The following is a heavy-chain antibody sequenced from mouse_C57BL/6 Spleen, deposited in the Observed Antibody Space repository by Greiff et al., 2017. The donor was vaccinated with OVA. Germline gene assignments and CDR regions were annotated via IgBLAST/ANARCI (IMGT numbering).Heavy chain of an antibody. CDR1: GFTFSSYA. CDR3: TRDNYGSSYGWYFDV. J-gene: IGHJ1*03. V-gene: IGHV5-9-1*02. Sequence: EVKLVESGEGLVKPGGSLKLSCAASGFTFSSYAMSWVRQTPEKRLEWVAYISSGGDYIYYADTVKGRFTISRDNARNTLYLQMSSLKSEDTAMYYCTRDNYGSSYGWYFDVWGTGTTVTVSS. CDR2: ISSGGDYI. D-gene: IGHD1-1*01.